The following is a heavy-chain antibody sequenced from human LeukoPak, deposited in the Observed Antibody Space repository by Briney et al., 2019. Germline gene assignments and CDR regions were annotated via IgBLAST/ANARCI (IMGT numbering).Heavy chain of an antibody. CDR2: INPNSGGT. CDR1: GYTFTGYY. CDR3: ARGVNTYLWFGGDYMDV. V-gene: IGHV1-2*02. D-gene: IGHD3-16*01. Sequence: ASVTVSCKASGYTFTGYYLHWVRQAPGQGLEWMGWINPNSGGTKSADKFQGRVTMTRDTSITTVYMELSRLRSDDTAVYYCARGVNTYLWFGGDYMDVWGKGSTVTVSS. J-gene: IGHJ6*03.